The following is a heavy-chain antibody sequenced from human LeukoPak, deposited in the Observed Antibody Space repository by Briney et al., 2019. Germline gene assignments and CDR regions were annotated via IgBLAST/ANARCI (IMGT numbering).Heavy chain of an antibody. D-gene: IGHD2-2*01. CDR3: AKLGCTGTICYANY. V-gene: IGHV3-7*05. J-gene: IGHJ4*02. CDR2: IKQDGSEK. CDR1: GFTFSSYW. Sequence: GGSLRLSCAASGFTFSSYWMSWVRQAPGKGLEWVANIKQDGSEKYYVDSVKGRFTISRDNAKNSLYLQMNSLRAEDTALYYCAKLGCTGTICYANYWGQGTLVTVSS.